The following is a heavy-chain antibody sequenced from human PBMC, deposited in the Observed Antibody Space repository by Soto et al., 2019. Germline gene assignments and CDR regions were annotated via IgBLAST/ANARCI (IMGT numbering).Heavy chain of an antibody. V-gene: IGHV3-30*18. D-gene: IGHD1-26*01. CDR1: GFTFSSYG. CDR3: AKDSKWASDDY. J-gene: IGHJ4*02. Sequence: QVQLVESGGGVVQPGRSLRLSCAASGFTFSSYGMHWVRQAPGKGLEWVAVISYDGSNKYYADSVKGRFTISRDNSKNTLYLQMNSLRAEDTAVYYCAKDSKWASDDYWGQGTLVTVSS. CDR2: ISYDGSNK.